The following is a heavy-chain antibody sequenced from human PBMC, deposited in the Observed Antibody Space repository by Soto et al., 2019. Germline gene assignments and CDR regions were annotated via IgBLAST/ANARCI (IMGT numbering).Heavy chain of an antibody. CDR3: ARREIQGPIDY. J-gene: IGHJ4*02. D-gene: IGHD1-26*01. CDR1: GYSISSSNW. V-gene: IGHV4-28*01. Sequence: QVQLQESGPRLVKPSDTLSLTCDVSGYSISSSNWWGWIRQPPGKGLEWIGYIYYSGTTYYNPSPTSGATTSVDTAKNQFSLKLTTVTAVDAAVYYCARREIQGPIDYWGQGTLFPVSS. CDR2: IYYSGTT.